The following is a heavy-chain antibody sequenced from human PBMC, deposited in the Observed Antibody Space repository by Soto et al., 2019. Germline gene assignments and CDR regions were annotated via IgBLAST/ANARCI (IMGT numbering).Heavy chain of an antibody. CDR2: VAYNGDP. V-gene: IGHV3-23*01. J-gene: IGHJ5*02. CDR3: AKDYCSSTSCPCDP. CDR1: GFTLSNYA. D-gene: IGHD2-2*01. Sequence: VQLLESGGGLVEPGGSLRLSCEASGFTLSNYAMTWVRQAPGKGLEWVSTVAYNGDPYSPDSVRGRLTISRDNSRNTVTLQMNSLRAEDTAVYYCAKDYCSSTSCPCDPWGQGTLVTVSS.